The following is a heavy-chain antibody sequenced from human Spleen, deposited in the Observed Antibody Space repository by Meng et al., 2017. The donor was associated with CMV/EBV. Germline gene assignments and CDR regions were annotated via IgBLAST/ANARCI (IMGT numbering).Heavy chain of an antibody. V-gene: IGHV3-23*01. Sequence: GGSLRLSCTASGFTFSSYAMNWVRQAPGQGLDWVSAISGSGRSTYYADSARGRFTISRDDSKNTLYLQMSSLRAEDTAVYYCAKDITRSTTYYYYYGMDVWGQGTTVTVSS. D-gene: IGHD2/OR15-2a*01. CDR2: ISGSGRST. CDR3: AKDITRSTTYYYYYGMDV. CDR1: GFTFSSYA. J-gene: IGHJ6*02.